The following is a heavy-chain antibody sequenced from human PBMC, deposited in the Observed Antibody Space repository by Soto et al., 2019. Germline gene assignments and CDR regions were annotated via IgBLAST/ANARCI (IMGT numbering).Heavy chain of an antibody. J-gene: IGHJ4*02. CDR2: ISSSSSYI. V-gene: IGHV3-21*01. CDR3: ASQGLSQQLVFQYYFDY. CDR1: GFTFSSYS. D-gene: IGHD6-13*01. Sequence: EVQLVESGGGLVKPGGSLRLSCAASGFTFSSYSMNWVRQAPGKGLEWVSSISSSSSYIYYADSVKGRFTISRDNAKNSLYLQMNGLRAEDTAVYYCASQGLSQQLVFQYYFDYLGQGPLVTVCS.